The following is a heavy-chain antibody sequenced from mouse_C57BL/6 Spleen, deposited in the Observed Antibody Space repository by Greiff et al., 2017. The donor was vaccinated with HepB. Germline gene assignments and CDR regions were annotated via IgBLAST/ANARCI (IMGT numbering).Heavy chain of an antibody. CDR1: GYTFTSYW. J-gene: IGHJ4*01. Sequence: QVQLQQPGAELVRPGSSVKLSCKASGYTFTSYWMHWVKQRPIQGLEWIGNIDPSDSETHYNQKFKDKATLTVDKSSSTAYMQLSSLTSEDSAVYYCARDGDYDAMDYWGQGTSVTVSS. CDR3: ARDGDYDAMDY. V-gene: IGHV1-52*01. CDR2: IDPSDSET. D-gene: IGHD1-1*01.